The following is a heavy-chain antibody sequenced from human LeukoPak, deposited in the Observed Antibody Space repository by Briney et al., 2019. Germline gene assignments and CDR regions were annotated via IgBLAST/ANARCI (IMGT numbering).Heavy chain of an antibody. CDR3: ARGGCSSTSCYTNFDY. CDR2: IYYSGST. CDR1: GGSISSYY. V-gene: IGHV4-59*01. Sequence: PSETLSLTCTVSGGSISSYYWSWIRQPPGKGLEWIGYIYYSGSTNYNPSLKSRVTISVDTSKNQFSPKLSSVTAADTAVYYCARGGCSSTSCYTNFDYWGQGTLVTVSS. D-gene: IGHD2-2*02. J-gene: IGHJ4*02.